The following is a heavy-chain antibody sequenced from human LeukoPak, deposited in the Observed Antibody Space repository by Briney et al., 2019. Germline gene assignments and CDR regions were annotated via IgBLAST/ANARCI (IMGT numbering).Heavy chain of an antibody. CDR3: ARAVTYYYDSSGYPYYYYYYMDV. V-gene: IGHV4-34*01. CDR1: GGSFSGYY. Sequence: PSETLSLTCAVYGGSFSGYYWSWIRQPPGKGLEWIGEINHSGSTNYNPSLKSRVTISVDTSKNQFSLKLSSVTAADTAVYYCARAVTYYYDSSGYPYYYYYYMDVWGKGTTVTISS. J-gene: IGHJ6*03. CDR2: INHSGST. D-gene: IGHD3-22*01.